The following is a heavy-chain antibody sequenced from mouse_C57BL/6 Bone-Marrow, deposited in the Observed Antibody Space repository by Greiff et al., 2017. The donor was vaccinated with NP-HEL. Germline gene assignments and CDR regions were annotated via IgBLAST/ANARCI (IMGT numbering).Heavy chain of an antibody. V-gene: IGHV1-55*01. J-gene: IGHJ4*01. CDR2: IYPGSGST. CDR1: GYTFTSYW. D-gene: IGHD1-1*01. Sequence: QVQLKESGAELVKPGASVKMSCKASGYTFTSYWITWVKQRPGQGLEWIGDIYPGSGSTNYNEKFKSKATLTVDTSSSTAYMQLSSLTSEDSAVYYCARSGGSSYYYAMDYWGQGTSVTVSS. CDR3: ARSGGSSYYYAMDY.